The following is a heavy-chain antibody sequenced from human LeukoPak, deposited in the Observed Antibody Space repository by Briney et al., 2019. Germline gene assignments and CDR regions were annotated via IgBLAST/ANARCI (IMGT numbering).Heavy chain of an antibody. CDR3: ARHSYDSSGYYPNIDY. CDR1: GYSFTSYW. D-gene: IGHD3-22*01. V-gene: IGHV5-51*01. J-gene: IGHJ4*02. CDR2: IYPGDSDT. Sequence: GESLKISCKGSGYSFTSYWIGWVRQMPGKGLEWMGIIYPGDSDTRYSPSFQGQATISADKSISTAYLQWSSLKASDTAMYYCARHSYDSSGYYPNIDYWGQGTLVTVSS.